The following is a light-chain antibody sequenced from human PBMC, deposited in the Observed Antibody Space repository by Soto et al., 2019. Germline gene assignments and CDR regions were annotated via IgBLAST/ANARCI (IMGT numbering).Light chain of an antibody. J-gene: IGLJ2*01. CDR3: SAYIGSRSLVL. V-gene: IGLV2-14*01. Sequence: QSALTQPASVSGSPGQSITISCTGTSSDVGADNYLSWYQQHPGKAPKLIIYDVSNRPSGVSNRFSGSKSGNTASLTISGLQADDEADYFCSAYIGSRSLVLFGGGTKLTVL. CDR2: DVS. CDR1: SSDVGADNY.